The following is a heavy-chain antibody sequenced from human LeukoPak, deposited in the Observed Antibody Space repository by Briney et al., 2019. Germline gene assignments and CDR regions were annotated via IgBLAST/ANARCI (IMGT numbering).Heavy chain of an antibody. CDR2: INHSGST. D-gene: IGHD4-17*01. CDR3: ARGTSPSYGFPRN. V-gene: IGHV4-34*01. CDR1: GGSFSGYY. J-gene: IGHJ4*02. Sequence: SETLSLTCAVYGGSFSGYYWSWIRQPPGKGLEWIGEINHSGSTNYNPSLKSRVTISVDTSKNQFSLKLSSVTAADTAVYYCARGTSPSYGFPRNWGQGTQVTVSS.